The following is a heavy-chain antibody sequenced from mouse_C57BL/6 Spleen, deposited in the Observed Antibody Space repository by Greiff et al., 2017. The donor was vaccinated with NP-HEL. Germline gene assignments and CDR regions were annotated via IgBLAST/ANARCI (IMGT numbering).Heavy chain of an antibody. CDR2: ISSGGSYT. J-gene: IGHJ3*01. V-gene: IGHV5-6*01. D-gene: IGHD2-2*01. CDR1: GFTFSSYG. CDR3: ARQGDMVTTDWGSSWFAY. Sequence: EVKLQESGGDLVKPGGSLKLSCAASGFTFSSYGMSWVRQTPDKRLEWVATISSGGSYTYYPDSVKGRFTISRDNAKNTLYLQMSSLKSEDTAMYYCARQGDMVTTDWGSSWFAYWGQGTLVTVSA.